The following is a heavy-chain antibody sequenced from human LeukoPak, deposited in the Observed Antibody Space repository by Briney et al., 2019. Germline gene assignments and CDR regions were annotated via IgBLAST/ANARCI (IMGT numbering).Heavy chain of an antibody. Sequence: SETLSLTCSVSSDKISSYYWNWIRQPAGKGLEWVGRIFTTGTTNYSPSLKSRVTISIDRSKNQFYLNLSSVTAADTAVYYCARGVTLFGGHYMDVWGKGTTVTVSS. CDR2: IFTTGTT. CDR1: SDKISSYY. J-gene: IGHJ6*03. V-gene: IGHV4-4*07. D-gene: IGHD3-3*01. CDR3: ARGVTLFGGHYMDV.